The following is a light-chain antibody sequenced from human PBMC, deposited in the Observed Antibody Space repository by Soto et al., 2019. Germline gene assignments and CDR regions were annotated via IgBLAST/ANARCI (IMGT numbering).Light chain of an antibody. Sequence: EIVLTQSPATLSLSPGERATLSCRASQSVSSYLAWYQQKPGQAPRLLIYDASNRATGIPARFSGRGSGTDFTLTSSRLEPEDFAVYYCQQRSNWPTFGQGTKVEIK. V-gene: IGKV3-11*01. CDR1: QSVSSY. CDR3: QQRSNWPT. CDR2: DAS. J-gene: IGKJ1*01.